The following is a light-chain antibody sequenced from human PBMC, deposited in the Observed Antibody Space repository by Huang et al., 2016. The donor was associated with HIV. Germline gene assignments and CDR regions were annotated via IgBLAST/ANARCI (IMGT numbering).Light chain of an antibody. CDR2: DAA. CDR3: QQRSNRPLT. J-gene: IGKJ4*01. CDR1: QSVNTF. Sequence: EIVLTQSPATLSLSPGERATLSCRASQSVNTFLAWYQQQPGQAPRRLIYDAANRATGIPARFSGSGSGTDFTLTISSLEPEDFAVYYCQQRSNRPLTFGGGTKVEIK. V-gene: IGKV3-11*01.